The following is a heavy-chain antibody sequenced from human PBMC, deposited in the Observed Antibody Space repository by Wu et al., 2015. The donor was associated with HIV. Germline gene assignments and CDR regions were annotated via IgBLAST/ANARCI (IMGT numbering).Heavy chain of an antibody. CDR3: ARDLGDDFAVRGYYWYMDV. CDR1: GYTFTAHY. Sequence: QVRLVQSGAEVTKPGASVRVSCQTSGYTFTAHYIHWVRQAPGQGLEWMGWIRPDSGATVYAEKFEDRVTLTRDASISTAYLQLNRLRSDDTAVYFCARDLGDDFAVRGYYWYMDVWGRGTAITVSS. CDR2: IRPDSGAT. J-gene: IGHJ6*03. D-gene: IGHD2-21*01. V-gene: IGHV1-2*02.